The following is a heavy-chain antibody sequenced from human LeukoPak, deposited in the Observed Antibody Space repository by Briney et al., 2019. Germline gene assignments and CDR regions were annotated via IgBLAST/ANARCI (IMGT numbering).Heavy chain of an antibody. D-gene: IGHD1-26*01. J-gene: IGHJ1*01. Sequence: GRSLRLSCAASGFTFSSYGMHWVRQAPGKGLEWVAVISYDGSNKYYADSVKGRFTISRDNSKNTLYLQMNSLRAEDTAVYYCAKDLGKSGSQGSEYFQHWGQGTLVTVSS. CDR3: AKDLGKSGSQGSEYFQH. V-gene: IGHV3-30*18. CDR1: GFTFSSYG. CDR2: ISYDGSNK.